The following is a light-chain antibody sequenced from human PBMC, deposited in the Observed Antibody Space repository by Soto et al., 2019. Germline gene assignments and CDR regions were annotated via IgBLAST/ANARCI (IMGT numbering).Light chain of an antibody. CDR3: GSWDSSLSAYV. V-gene: IGLV1-51*01. J-gene: IGLJ1*01. Sequence: QSVMTQPPSVSAAPGQKVTISCSGSSSNIGGNSVSWYQQLPGTAPKLLIYDDNKRPSGIPDRFSGSKSGTSATLGITEFQTGDEADYYCGSWDSSLSAYVFGPGTQLTVL. CDR2: DDN. CDR1: SSNIGGNS.